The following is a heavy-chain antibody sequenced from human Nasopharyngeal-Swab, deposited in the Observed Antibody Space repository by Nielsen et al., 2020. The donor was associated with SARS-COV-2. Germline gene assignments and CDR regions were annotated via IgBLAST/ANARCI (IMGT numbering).Heavy chain of an antibody. CDR2: ISSSSSYI. J-gene: IGHJ6*02. CDR3: AGGRGYYYYGMDV. CDR1: GFTFSSYS. D-gene: IGHD3-16*01. V-gene: IGHV3-21*01. Sequence: GESLKISCAASGFTFSSYSMNWVRQAPGKGLEWVSSISSSSSYIYYADSVKGRFTISRDNAKNSLYLQMNSLRAEDTAVYYCAGGRGYYYYGMDVWGQGTTVTVSS.